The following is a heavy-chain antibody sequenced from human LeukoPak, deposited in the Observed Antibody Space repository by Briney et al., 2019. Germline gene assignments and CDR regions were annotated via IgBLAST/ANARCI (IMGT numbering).Heavy chain of an antibody. CDR1: VYTFTDYY. V-gene: IGHV1-2*02. Sequence: ASVTVSFMASVYTFTDYYIHWVRQAPGQGGEGMGWINPDNGGTNYAQKFQGRVTMTRDTSIRTVYMDLSRLRSDDTAVFYCTREARVGNWFDPWGQGTQVTVSS. CDR3: TREARVGNWFDP. J-gene: IGHJ5*02. CDR2: INPDNGGT. D-gene: IGHD2-2*01.